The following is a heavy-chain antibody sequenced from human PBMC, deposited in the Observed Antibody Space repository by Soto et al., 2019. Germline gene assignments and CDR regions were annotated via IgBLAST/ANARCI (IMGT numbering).Heavy chain of an antibody. J-gene: IGHJ6*02. Sequence: AAVKCSLKVSGYTLTELSMHWVRQAPGKGLDCMGGFDPEDGETIYAQKFQARVTMTEDTSTDTAYMELRSLRSEDTAVYYCATYPTNYDSSGYYSRYYGMDVLGQRTTVTVS. CDR3: ATYPTNYDSSGYYSRYYGMDV. V-gene: IGHV1-24*01. D-gene: IGHD3-22*01. CDR2: FDPEDGET. CDR1: GYTLTELS.